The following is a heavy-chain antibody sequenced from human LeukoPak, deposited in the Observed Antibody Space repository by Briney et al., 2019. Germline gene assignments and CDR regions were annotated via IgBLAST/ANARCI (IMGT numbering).Heavy chain of an antibody. D-gene: IGHD1-26*01. V-gene: IGHV1-18*01. Sequence: ASVKVSCKASGYTFTSYGISWVRQAPGQGLEWMGWISAYNGNTNYAQKLQGRVTMTTDTSTSTAYMELRSLRSDDTAVYYCARERNIVGATYYFDYWGQGTLVTVSS. J-gene: IGHJ4*02. CDR2: ISAYNGNT. CDR3: ARERNIVGATYYFDY. CDR1: GYTFTSYG.